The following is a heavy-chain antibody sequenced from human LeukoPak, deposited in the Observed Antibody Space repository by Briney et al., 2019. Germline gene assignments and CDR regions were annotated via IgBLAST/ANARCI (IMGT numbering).Heavy chain of an antibody. Sequence: ASVNVSCMASGFTFNAYYIHWVRQAPGQGLEWMGWINPNRGNTDYAQKFQGRVTMTRKTSISTAYMELSSLRSEDTAVYYCARGRVRLRGFALGYYYYMDVWGKGTTVTISS. CDR1: GFTFNAYY. CDR2: INPNRGNT. D-gene: IGHD3/OR15-3a*01. V-gene: IGHV1-8*02. CDR3: ARGRVRLRGFALGYYYYMDV. J-gene: IGHJ6*03.